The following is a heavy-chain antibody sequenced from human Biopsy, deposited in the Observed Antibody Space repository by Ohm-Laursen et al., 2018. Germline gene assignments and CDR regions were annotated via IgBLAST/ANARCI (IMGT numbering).Heavy chain of an antibody. V-gene: IGHV4-59*08. Sequence: GTLSLTCTVSGDSINSSYWSWIRQPPGKTLEWIAYKFYRGTTTYNPSLKGRVIVSVDPPKSQISLKLTSVTASDTAIYYCARLTRRGNIIFFDYWGQGTLVAVSS. CDR2: KFYRGTT. CDR1: GDSINSSY. J-gene: IGHJ4*02. D-gene: IGHD1-26*01. CDR3: ARLTRRGNIIFFDY.